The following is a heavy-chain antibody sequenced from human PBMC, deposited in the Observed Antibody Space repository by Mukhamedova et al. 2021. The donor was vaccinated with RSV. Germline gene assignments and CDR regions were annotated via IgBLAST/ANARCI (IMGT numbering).Heavy chain of an antibody. J-gene: IGHJ3*02. CDR3: AREGYTAGFDI. CDR1: TDYY. V-gene: IGHV1-2*02. Sequence: TDYYIHWVRQAPGQGLEWMGWSGPNSGATNYAQRFQGRVTMTRDTSINTAYMDLSSLRSDDTAVYYCAREGYTAGFDIW. D-gene: IGHD5-12*01. CDR2: SGPNSGAT.